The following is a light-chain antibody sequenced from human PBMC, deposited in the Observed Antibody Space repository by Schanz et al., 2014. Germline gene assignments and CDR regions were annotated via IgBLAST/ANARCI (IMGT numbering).Light chain of an antibody. V-gene: IGLV2-14*02. CDR1: SSDVGSYNL. Sequence: QSALTQPASVSGSPGQSITISCTGTSSDVGSYNLVSWYQQHPGKAPKLMIYDVTHRPSGVSNRFSGSKSGNTASLTISGLQAEDEADYYCSSYTSSSTGVFGTGTKLTVL. J-gene: IGLJ1*01. CDR2: DVT. CDR3: SSYTSSSTGV.